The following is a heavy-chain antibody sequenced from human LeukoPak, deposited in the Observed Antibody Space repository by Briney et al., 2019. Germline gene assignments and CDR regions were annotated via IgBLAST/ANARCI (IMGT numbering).Heavy chain of an antibody. Sequence: GGSLRLSCAASGFTFSGSSMHWVRQASGKGLEWVGRIRSKANSYATAYAASVNGRFTISRDDSKNTAYLQMNSLKTEDTAVYYCTRHYPLPDADRGLDYWGQGTLVTVSS. V-gene: IGHV3-73*01. CDR1: GFTFSGSS. CDR2: IRSKANSYAT. CDR3: TRHYPLPDADRGLDY. J-gene: IGHJ4*02.